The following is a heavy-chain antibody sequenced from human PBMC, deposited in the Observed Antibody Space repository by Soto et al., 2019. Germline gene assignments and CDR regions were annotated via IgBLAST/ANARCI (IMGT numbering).Heavy chain of an antibody. CDR3: ARTDCSSTSCYNYYYYGMDV. CDR1: GYTFTAYY. Sequence: ASVKVSCKASGYTFTAYYLHWVRQAPGHGLEWMGVINPINGSTMYTQKFQGRVTITRDTSATTAYMELSSLRSEDSAVFYCARTDCSSTSCYNYYYYGMDVWGQGTTVTVSS. V-gene: IGHV1-46*01. CDR2: INPINGST. D-gene: IGHD2-2*01. J-gene: IGHJ6*02.